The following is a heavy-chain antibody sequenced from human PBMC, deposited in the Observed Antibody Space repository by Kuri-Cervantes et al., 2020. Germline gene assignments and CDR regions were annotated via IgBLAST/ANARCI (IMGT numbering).Heavy chain of an antibody. V-gene: IGHV4-4*02. D-gene: IGHD2-2*01. Sequence: GSLRLSCAVSGGSISSSNWWSWVRQPPGKGLEWIGEIYHSGSTNYNPSLKSRVTISVDKSKNQFSLKLSSVTAADTAVYYCAGVKYRQGLFDYWGQGTLVTVSS. J-gene: IGHJ4*02. CDR1: GGSISSSNW. CDR2: IYHSGST. CDR3: AGVKYRQGLFDY.